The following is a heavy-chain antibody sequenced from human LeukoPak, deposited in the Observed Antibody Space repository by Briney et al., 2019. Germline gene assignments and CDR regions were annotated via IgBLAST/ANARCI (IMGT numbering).Heavy chain of an antibody. Sequence: ASVKVSCKASGYTFTGYYMHWVRQAPEQGLEWMGWINPNSGGTNYAQKFQGRVTMTRDTSISTAYMELSRLRSDDTAVYYCASGTYGSGSYSPIYYYYYGMDVWGQGTAVTVSS. J-gene: IGHJ6*02. CDR2: INPNSGGT. CDR1: GYTFTGYY. V-gene: IGHV1-2*02. D-gene: IGHD3-10*01. CDR3: ASGTYGSGSYSPIYYYYYGMDV.